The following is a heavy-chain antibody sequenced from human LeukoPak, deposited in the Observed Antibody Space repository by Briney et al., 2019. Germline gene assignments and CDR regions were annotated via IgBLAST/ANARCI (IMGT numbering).Heavy chain of an antibody. J-gene: IGHJ4*02. CDR1: GYTFTNYG. Sequence: ASVKVSCKASGYTFTNYGITWVRQAPGQGLEWMGWINANNGNTNYAQNFQGRVTMTRDTSTSTAYMELRSLRSDDTAVYYCARGRAIAAVTFDYWGQGTLVTVSS. V-gene: IGHV1-18*01. CDR2: INANNGNT. D-gene: IGHD6-13*01. CDR3: ARGRAIAAVTFDY.